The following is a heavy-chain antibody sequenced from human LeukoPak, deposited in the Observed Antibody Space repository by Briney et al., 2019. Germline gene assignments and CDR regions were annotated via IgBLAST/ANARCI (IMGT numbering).Heavy chain of an antibody. D-gene: IGHD3-10*01. V-gene: IGHV1-69*13. J-gene: IGHJ4*02. CDR3: ARIVGIASRGYFDY. Sequence: SVNVSCKASGGTLSIYAISWVRQAPGQGPESMGGIIPSFGTTNYAQKFQGRVPITADESTSTAYMELSSLRSEDTAVYYCARIVGIASRGYFDYWGQGTLVTVSS. CDR1: GGTLSIYA. CDR2: IIPSFGTT.